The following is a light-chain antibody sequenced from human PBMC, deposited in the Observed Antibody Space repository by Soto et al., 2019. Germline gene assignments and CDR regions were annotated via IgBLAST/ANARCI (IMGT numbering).Light chain of an antibody. CDR1: QSVSTY. Sequence: EIVMPPSPATLSFSPGERAPLSCRASQSVSTYLAWYQKKTGQAPRLLIHGASTRATGIPPRFSGSGSGTEFTLTISSLQSEDFGIYYCQQHHNYPPITCGQGTRREIK. CDR2: GAS. CDR3: QQHHNYPPIT. J-gene: IGKJ5*01. V-gene: IGKV3D-15*01.